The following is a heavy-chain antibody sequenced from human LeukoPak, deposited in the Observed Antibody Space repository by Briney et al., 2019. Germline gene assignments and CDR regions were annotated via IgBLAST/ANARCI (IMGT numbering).Heavy chain of an antibody. Sequence: ASVKVSCKASGYTFTSYDINWVRQATGQGLEWMGWMNPNSGNTGYAQKFQGRVTITRNTSISTAYMELSSLRSEDTAVCYCARGRRNYMFDYWGQGTLVTVSS. V-gene: IGHV1-8*03. CDR3: ARGRRNYMFDY. CDR1: GYTFTSYD. D-gene: IGHD1-7*01. CDR2: MNPNSGNT. J-gene: IGHJ4*02.